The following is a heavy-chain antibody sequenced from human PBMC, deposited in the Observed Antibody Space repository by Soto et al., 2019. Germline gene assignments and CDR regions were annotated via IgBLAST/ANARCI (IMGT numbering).Heavy chain of an antibody. CDR2: IIPIFGTA. CDR1: GGTFSSYA. J-gene: IGHJ6*02. D-gene: IGHD3-3*01. CDR3: ARSHYDFDSGMDV. Sequence: SVKVSCKASGGTFSSYAISWVRQAPGQGLEWMGGIIPIFGTANYAQKFQGRVTITADESTSTAYMELSGLRSEDTAVYYCARSHYDFDSGMDVWGQGTTVTVSS. V-gene: IGHV1-69*13.